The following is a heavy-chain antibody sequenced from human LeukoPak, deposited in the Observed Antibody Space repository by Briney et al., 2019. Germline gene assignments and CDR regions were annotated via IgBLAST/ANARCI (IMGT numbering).Heavy chain of an antibody. V-gene: IGHV3-74*01. D-gene: IGHD3-10*01. CDR3: ARGGLRGSSWFDY. CDR1: GFTFTSYW. Sequence: PGGSLRLSCAASGFTFTSYWMHWVRQAPGKGLVWVSRINGDGSSTIYADSVKGRITISRDNAKNTLYLQMNSLRGEDTAVYYCARGGLRGSSWFDYWGQGTLVTVSS. J-gene: IGHJ5*01. CDR2: INGDGSST.